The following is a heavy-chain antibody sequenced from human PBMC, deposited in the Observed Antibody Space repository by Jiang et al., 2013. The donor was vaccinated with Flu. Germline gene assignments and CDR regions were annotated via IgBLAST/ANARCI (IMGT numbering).Heavy chain of an antibody. D-gene: IGHD1-1*01. V-gene: IGHV4-59*08. CDR2: IYYSGST. Sequence: LLKPSETLSLTCTVSGGSISSYYWSWIRQPPGKGLEWIGYIYYSGSTNYNPSLKSRVTISVDTSKNQFSLKLSSVTAADTAVYYCASSPGGTMSYFDYWGQGTLVTVSS. J-gene: IGHJ4*02. CDR3: ASSPGGTMSYFDY. CDR1: GGSISSYY.